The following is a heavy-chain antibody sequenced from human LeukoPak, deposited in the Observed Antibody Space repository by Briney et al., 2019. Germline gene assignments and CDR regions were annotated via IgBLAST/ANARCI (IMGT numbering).Heavy chain of an antibody. V-gene: IGHV3-23*01. J-gene: IGHJ4*02. CDR1: GFTFRSYA. D-gene: IGHD6-19*01. Sequence: GGSLRLSCAASGFTFRSYAMSWVRQAPGEGLEWVSGISGSGDSTYYADSVKGRFSISRDNSKNTLWLQMNSLKDEDTAVYYCAKDPRAGSGWGSFDYWGQGTLVTVSP. CDR2: ISGSGDST. CDR3: AKDPRAGSGWGSFDY.